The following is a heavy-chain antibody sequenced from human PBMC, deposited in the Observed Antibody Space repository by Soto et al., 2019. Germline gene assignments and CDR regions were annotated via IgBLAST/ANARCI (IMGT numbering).Heavy chain of an antibody. Sequence: PGGSLRLSCVASGFTFNNFAMNWVRQAPGKGLEWVSGISGSGGSTYYADPVKGRFTASRDNSKNTLYLQMNGLRVEDTAVYYCAKGVKFYYDSAEGWFDPWGQGTLVTVSS. CDR2: ISGSGGST. CDR1: GFTFNNFA. V-gene: IGHV3-23*01. J-gene: IGHJ5*02. CDR3: AKGVKFYYDSAEGWFDP. D-gene: IGHD3-22*01.